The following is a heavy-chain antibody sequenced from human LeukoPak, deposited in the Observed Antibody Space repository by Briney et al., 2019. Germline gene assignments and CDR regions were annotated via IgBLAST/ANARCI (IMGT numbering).Heavy chain of an antibody. CDR1: GFTFSSYA. D-gene: IGHD2-2*01. CDR3: AKARGIVVVPAAMAFDY. J-gene: IGHJ4*02. CDR2: ISGSGGST. Sequence: GGSLRLSCAASGFTFSSYAMSWVRQAPGKGLEWDSAISGSGGSTYYADSVKGRFTISRDNSKNTLYLQMNSLRAEDTAVYYCAKARGIVVVPAAMAFDYWGQGTLVTVSS. V-gene: IGHV3-23*01.